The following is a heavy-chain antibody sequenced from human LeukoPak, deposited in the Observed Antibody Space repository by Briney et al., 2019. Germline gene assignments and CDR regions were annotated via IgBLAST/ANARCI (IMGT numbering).Heavy chain of an antibody. Sequence: ASVKVSCKASGYTFTSYAMNWVRQAPGQGLEWMGWINTNTGNPTYAQGSTGRFVFSLDTSVSTALLQISSLKAADTAVYYCARDDSSGYYYHDFWGQGTLVTVSS. V-gene: IGHV7-4-1*02. J-gene: IGHJ4*02. D-gene: IGHD3-22*01. CDR3: ARDDSSGYYYHDF. CDR2: INTNTGNP. CDR1: GYTFTSYA.